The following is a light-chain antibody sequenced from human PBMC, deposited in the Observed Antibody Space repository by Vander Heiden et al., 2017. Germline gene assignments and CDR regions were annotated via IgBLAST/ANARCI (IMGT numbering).Light chain of an antibody. V-gene: IGLV3-1*01. CDR2: QDS. Sequence: SYELTQPRSVSVSPGQTASITCSGDKLGDKYACWYQQKPGQSPVLVIYQDSKRPSGIPERFSGSNSGNTATLTISGTQAMDEADYYCQAWDSSYVVFGGGTKLTVL. J-gene: IGLJ2*01. CDR3: QAWDSSYVV. CDR1: KLGDKY.